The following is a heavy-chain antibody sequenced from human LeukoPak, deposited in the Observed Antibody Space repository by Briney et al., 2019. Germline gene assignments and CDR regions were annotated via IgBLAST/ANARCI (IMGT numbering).Heavy chain of an antibody. CDR1: GYTFTSYG. J-gene: IGHJ6*02. Sequence: GASVKVSCKASGYTFTSYGISWVRQAPGQGLEWMGWISAYNGNTNYAQKLQGRVTMTTDTSTSTAYMELRSLRSDDTAVYYCARENPHYGDYYYYGMDVWGQGTTVTVSS. CDR2: ISAYNGNT. V-gene: IGHV1-18*01. D-gene: IGHD4-17*01. CDR3: ARENPHYGDYYYYGMDV.